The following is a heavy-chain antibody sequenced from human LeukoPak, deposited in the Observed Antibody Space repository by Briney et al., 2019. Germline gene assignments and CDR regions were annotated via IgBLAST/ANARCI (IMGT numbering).Heavy chain of an antibody. CDR1: GYTFTTYD. Sequence: ASVTVSCKASGYTFTTYDMHWVRQGPGQGLEWMGIINPSVGSTRYAQKLQGRVTITRETSTSKVHMELSSLISEDTAVYYCASYHHRDFGDYYGMDVWGQGTTVTVSS. J-gene: IGHJ6*02. CDR3: ASYHHRDFGDYYGMDV. CDR2: INPSVGST. V-gene: IGHV1-46*04. D-gene: IGHD4-17*01.